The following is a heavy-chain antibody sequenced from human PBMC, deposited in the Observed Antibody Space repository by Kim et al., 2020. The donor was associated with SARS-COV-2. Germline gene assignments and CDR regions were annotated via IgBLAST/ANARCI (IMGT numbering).Heavy chain of an antibody. CDR3: ARDGYSNYYYYGMDV. J-gene: IGHJ6*02. Sequence: GSVKGRFTISRDNSKNTRYLQMNSLRAEDTAVYYCARDGYSNYYYYGMDVWGQGTTVTVSS. D-gene: IGHD5-18*01. V-gene: IGHV3-30*01.